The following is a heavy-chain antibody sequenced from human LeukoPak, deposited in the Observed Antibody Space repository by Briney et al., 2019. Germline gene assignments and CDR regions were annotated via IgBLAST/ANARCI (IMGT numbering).Heavy chain of an antibody. CDR1: GFTFSSYS. Sequence: GGSLRLSCAASGFTFSSYSMNWVRQAPGKELEWVSSISSSSSNIYYAASVKGRFTISRDNAKNSLYLQMNSLRAEDTAVYYCARDLGPKYYDSSGYYPDYYYGMDVWGQGTTVTVSS. D-gene: IGHD3-22*01. J-gene: IGHJ6*02. CDR2: ISSSSSNI. CDR3: ARDLGPKYYDSSGYYPDYYYGMDV. V-gene: IGHV3-21*01.